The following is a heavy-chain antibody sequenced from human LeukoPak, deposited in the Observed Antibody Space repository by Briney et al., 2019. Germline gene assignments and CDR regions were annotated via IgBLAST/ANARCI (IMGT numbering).Heavy chain of an antibody. D-gene: IGHD3-3*01. V-gene: IGHV4-31*03. CDR3: AREGRRFLEWLAPEPRRRNWFDP. CDR1: GASFSSGDQY. Sequence: PSETLSLTCTVSGASFSSGDQYWNWIRQSPGKGLEWIGSIHPSGRLYNNPSLESRVTISIDTSKNQFSLKLSSVTAADTAVYYCAREGRRFLEWLAPEPRRRNWFDPWGQGTLVTVSS. J-gene: IGHJ5*02. CDR2: IHPSGRL.